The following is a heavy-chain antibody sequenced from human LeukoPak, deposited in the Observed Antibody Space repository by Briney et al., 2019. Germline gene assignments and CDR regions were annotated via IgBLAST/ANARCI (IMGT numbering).Heavy chain of an antibody. CDR2: IKSKTDGGTT. J-gene: IGHJ5*02. D-gene: IGHD3-10*01. V-gene: IGHV3-15*01. CDR1: GFTFGNAW. CDR3: TTAVCAAMVRGVISCWFDP. Sequence: GGSLRLSCAASGFTFGNAWMSWVRQAPGKGLEWVGRIKSKTDGGTTDYAAPVKGRFTISRDDSKNTLYLQMNSLKTEDTAVYYCTTAVCAAMVRGVISCWFDPWGQGTLVTVSS.